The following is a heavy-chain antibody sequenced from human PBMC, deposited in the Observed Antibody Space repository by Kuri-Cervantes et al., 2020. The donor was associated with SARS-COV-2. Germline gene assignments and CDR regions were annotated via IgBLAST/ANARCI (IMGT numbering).Heavy chain of an antibody. CDR1: GFTVSSNY. J-gene: IGHJ4*02. CDR2: INQDGSAT. D-gene: IGHD5-18*01. V-gene: IGHV3-7*02. CDR3: VCDTNRVKVY. Sequence: GESLKISCAASGFTVSSNYMSWVRQAPGKGLEYVANINQDGSATYYVDSVKGRFTISRDNTESSLYLQMNSLRAEDTAVYYCVCDTNRVKVYWGQGTLVTVSS.